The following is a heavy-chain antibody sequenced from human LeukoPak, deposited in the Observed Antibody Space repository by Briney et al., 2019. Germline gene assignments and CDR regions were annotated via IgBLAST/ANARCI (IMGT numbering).Heavy chain of an antibody. V-gene: IGHV1-8*03. CDR3: ARGRHGKISSSWYRYDAFDI. CDR1: GYTFTSYD. D-gene: IGHD6-13*01. CDR2: MNPNSGNT. Sequence: ASVKVSCKASGYTFTSYDINWVRQATGQGLEWMGWMNPNSGNTGYAQKFQGRVTITRNTSISTAYMELSSLRSEDTAVYYCARGRHGKISSSWYRYDAFDIWGQGTMVTVSS. J-gene: IGHJ3*02.